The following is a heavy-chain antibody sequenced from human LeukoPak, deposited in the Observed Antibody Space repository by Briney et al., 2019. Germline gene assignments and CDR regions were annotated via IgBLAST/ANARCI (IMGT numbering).Heavy chain of an antibody. Sequence: GGSLRLSCEASGFIFRSHWMSWVRQVPGRGLEWVAHIKQEGSEKFYVDSVEGRFTLSTDAAKSSLYLQMNSLGVDDTALYFCARGPNYGDRVDFHDQWGQGTLVTVSS. CDR3: ARGPNYGDRVDFHDQ. CDR2: IKQEGSEK. D-gene: IGHD4-17*01. J-gene: IGHJ4*02. V-gene: IGHV3-7*01. CDR1: GFIFRSHW.